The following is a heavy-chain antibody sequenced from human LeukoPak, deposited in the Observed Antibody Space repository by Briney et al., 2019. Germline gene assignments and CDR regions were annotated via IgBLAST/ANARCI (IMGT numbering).Heavy chain of an antibody. D-gene: IGHD3-3*01. V-gene: IGHV4-4*07. CDR2: IHSSGTT. Sequence: SETLSLTCNVSGDSLSSYYWTWIRQPPGKGLEYIGCIHSSGTTNYNPSLKTRVTLSIDTSRNEFSLRLTSVTAADTAVYYCARGHLRGYQELSHWHRDVGGRGTLVSVS. CDR1: GDSLSSYY. CDR3: ARGHLRGYQELSHWHRDV. J-gene: IGHJ2*01.